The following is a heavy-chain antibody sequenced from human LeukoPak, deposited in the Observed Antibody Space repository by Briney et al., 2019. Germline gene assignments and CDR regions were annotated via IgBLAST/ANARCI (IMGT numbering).Heavy chain of an antibody. Sequence: GGSLRLSCAASGVTFSSYGMHWVREAPGKGLEWVAVIWYDGSNKYYADSVKGRFTISRDNSKNTLYLQMNSLRAEDTAVYYCAREGDYDSSYDYWGQGTLVTVSS. D-gene: IGHD3-22*01. J-gene: IGHJ4*02. CDR2: IWYDGSNK. CDR3: AREGDYDSSYDY. V-gene: IGHV3-33*01. CDR1: GVTFSSYG.